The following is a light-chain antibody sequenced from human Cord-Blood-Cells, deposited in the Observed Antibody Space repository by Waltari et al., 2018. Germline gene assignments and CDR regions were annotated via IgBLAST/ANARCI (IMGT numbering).Light chain of an antibody. J-gene: IGKJ5*01. V-gene: IGKV3-11*01. CDR3: QQRSNSIT. CDR1: QSVSSY. Sequence: EIVLTQSPATLSLSPGERATLSCRASQSVSSYLAWFQQKPGQAPRFSGSGSGTDFTLTISSLEPEDFAVYYCQQRSNSITFGQGTRLEIK.